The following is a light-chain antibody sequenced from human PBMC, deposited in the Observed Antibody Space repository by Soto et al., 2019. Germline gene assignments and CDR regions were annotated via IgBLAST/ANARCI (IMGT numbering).Light chain of an antibody. Sequence: DIQMTQSPSSLSASVGDRVTITCRASQSITRHLNWYQQKPGKTPKLLIYGASTLQSEVPSRFSGGGSGTDFTLTISSLQPEDFASYYCQQSHSAPLTFGGGTKVEI. V-gene: IGKV1-39*01. CDR3: QQSHSAPLT. CDR2: GAS. CDR1: QSITRH. J-gene: IGKJ4*01.